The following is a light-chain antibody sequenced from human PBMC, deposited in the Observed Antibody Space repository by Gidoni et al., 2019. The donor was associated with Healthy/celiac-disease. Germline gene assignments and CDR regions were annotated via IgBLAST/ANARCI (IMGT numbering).Light chain of an antibody. CDR3: QKYNSALALT. CDR1: QGISNN. CDR2: AAS. J-gene: IGKJ4*01. Sequence: DLHMTQSPSSLSASVGDRVTITCRASQGISNNLAWYQQKPGKVPKLLIYAASTMQSGVPSRFSGSGSGTDFTLTISSLQPEDVATYYCQKYNSALALTFXGXTKVEIK. V-gene: IGKV1-27*01.